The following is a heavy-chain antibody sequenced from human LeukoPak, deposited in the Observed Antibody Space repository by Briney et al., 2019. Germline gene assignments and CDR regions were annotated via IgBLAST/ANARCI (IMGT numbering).Heavy chain of an antibody. CDR2: ISGSGGST. CDR1: GFTFSSYA. Sequence: GGSLRLSCAASGFTFSSYAMSWVRQAPGKGLEWVSAISGSGGSTYYADSVKGRFTISRDNSKNTLYLQMNSLRAEDTAVYYCAKAGQYYYDSSGYRRRSYYFDYWAREPWSPSPQ. D-gene: IGHD3-22*01. J-gene: IGHJ4*02. V-gene: IGHV3-23*01. CDR3: AKAGQYYYDSSGYRRRSYYFDY.